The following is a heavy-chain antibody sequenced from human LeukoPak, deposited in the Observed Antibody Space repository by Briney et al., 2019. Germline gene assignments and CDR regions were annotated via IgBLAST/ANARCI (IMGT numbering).Heavy chain of an antibody. V-gene: IGHV2-5*01. CDR1: GFSLSTRGVG. D-gene: IGHD6-19*01. CDR3: AHRRIGIAVAGYDY. CDR2: IYWNDDK. J-gene: IGHJ4*02. Sequence: GPTLVKPTQTLTLTCTFSGFSLSTRGVGVGWIRQPPGKALEWLALIYWNDDKRYSPSLKSRLTITKDTSKNQVVLTMTNMDPVDTATYYCAHRRIGIAVAGYDYWGQGTLVTVSS.